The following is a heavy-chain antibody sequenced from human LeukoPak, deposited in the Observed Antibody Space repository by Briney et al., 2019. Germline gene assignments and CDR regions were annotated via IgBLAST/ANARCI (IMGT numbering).Heavy chain of an antibody. J-gene: IGHJ6*02. CDR1: GLSFSSHA. CDR3: ARRGDVWSDSYAFAMEV. CDR2: IRYNGAST. Sequence: GSLRLSCAASGLSFSSHAMSWVRQAPGKGLEWVAGIRYNGASTFYADSVNGRFTISRDNTKSTLYLQMNSLRPEDTATYYCARRGDVWSDSYAFAMEVLGQGTTVTVSS. D-gene: IGHD3-3*01. V-gene: IGHV3-23*01.